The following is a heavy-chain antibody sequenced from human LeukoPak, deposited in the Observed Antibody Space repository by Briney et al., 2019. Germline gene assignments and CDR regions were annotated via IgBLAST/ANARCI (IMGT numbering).Heavy chain of an antibody. V-gene: IGHV3-7*03. CDR1: GFSFNTYW. Sequence: GGSLRLSCVASGFSFNTYWMSWVRKAPGEGLEWVANINQDGTEKYYVDSVKGRFTISRDNARNSLYLQVNSLRAEDTALYYCARSHCGGDCYSDYWGQGALVTVSS. J-gene: IGHJ4*02. CDR3: ARSHCGGDCYSDY. D-gene: IGHD2-21*02. CDR2: INQDGTEK.